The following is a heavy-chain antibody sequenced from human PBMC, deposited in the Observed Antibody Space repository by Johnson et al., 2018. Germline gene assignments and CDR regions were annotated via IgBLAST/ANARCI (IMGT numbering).Heavy chain of an antibody. CDR3: ARLMISPAGTFAGLVISHGAFDI. CDR2: LNQRSPT. Sequence: QVRLQQWGAGLLKPSETLSLTCAVNGGSLSGGFWSWVRQSPGKGLEWSVELNQRSPTNYNPSIQSRLTVSIDTSKNSFSMNLEAVTAADTAVYYCARLMISPAGTFAGLVISHGAFDIWGQGTMVTVSS. CDR1: GGSLSGGF. J-gene: IGHJ3*02. V-gene: IGHV4-34*01. D-gene: IGHD3/OR15-3a*01.